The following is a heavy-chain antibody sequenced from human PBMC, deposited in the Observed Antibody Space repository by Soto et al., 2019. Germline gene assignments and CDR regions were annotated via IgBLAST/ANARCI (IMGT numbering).Heavy chain of an antibody. V-gene: IGHV1-69*01. CDR2: IIPIFGTA. Sequence: QVQLLQSGAEVKKPGSSVKVSCKASGGTFSSYAISWVRQAPGQGLEWMGGIIPIFGTANYAQKFQGRVTITADESTSTAYMELSSLRSEDTAVYYCAREDKGYSSSSYRLGENWFDPWGQGTLVTVSS. CDR1: GGTFSSYA. D-gene: IGHD6-13*01. CDR3: AREDKGYSSSSYRLGENWFDP. J-gene: IGHJ5*02.